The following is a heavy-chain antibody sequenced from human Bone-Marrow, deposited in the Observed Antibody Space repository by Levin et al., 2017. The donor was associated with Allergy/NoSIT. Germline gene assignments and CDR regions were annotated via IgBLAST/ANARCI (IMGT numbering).Heavy chain of an antibody. J-gene: IGHJ4*02. CDR1: GYTLTELS. Sequence: GESLKISCKVSGYTLTELSMHWVRQAPGKGLEWMGGFDPEDGETIYAQKFQGRVTMTEDTSTDTAYMELSSLRSEDTAVYYCATAYYGWSTSCCPFDYWGQGTLVTVSS. CDR2: FDPEDGET. CDR3: ATAYYGWSTSCCPFDY. V-gene: IGHV1-24*01. D-gene: IGHD2-2*01.